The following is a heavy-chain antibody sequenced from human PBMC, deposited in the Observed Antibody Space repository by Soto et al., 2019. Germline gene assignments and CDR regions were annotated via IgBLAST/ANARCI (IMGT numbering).Heavy chain of an antibody. V-gene: IGHV1-18*01. CDR2: VNTYNGNT. CDR1: GYTFTSFG. D-gene: IGHD6-13*01. J-gene: IGHJ4*02. CDR3: ATGAAGIASHII. Sequence: ASVKVSCKASGYTFTSFGVNWVRQAPGQGLEWIGWVNTYNGNTKYSQKFQGRVTMTADTSTSTAYMEVGSLRSDDTAIYYCATGAAGIASHIIWGKRTPGTVSS.